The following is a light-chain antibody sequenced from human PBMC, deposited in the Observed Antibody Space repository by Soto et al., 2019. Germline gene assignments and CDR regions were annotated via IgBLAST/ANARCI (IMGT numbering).Light chain of an antibody. CDR2: EVN. CDR3: NAYAGSNIYV. CDR1: SSDVGGYNF. J-gene: IGLJ1*01. Sequence: QSALTQPPSASGSPGQSVTISCTGTSSDVGGYNFVSWYQHHPGKAPKLIIYEVNKRPSEAPNRFSGSKSANTASLTVSGLQAVDEADYYCNAYAGSNIYVFGTGTKVTVL. V-gene: IGLV2-8*01.